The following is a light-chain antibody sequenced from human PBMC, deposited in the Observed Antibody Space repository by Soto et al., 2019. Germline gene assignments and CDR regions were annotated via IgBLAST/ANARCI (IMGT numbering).Light chain of an antibody. CDR1: QSVSSSY. CDR2: GAS. CDR3: QQYGSSPWT. V-gene: IGKV3-20*01. J-gene: IGKJ1*01. Sequence: EIVLTQSPGTLSLSPGERATLSCRASQSVSSSYLAWYQQKPGQAPRLLIYGASSRATGIPDRFSGSGSGTDFNLIISRLEPEDFAVYYCQQYGSSPWTFGQGTKVEI.